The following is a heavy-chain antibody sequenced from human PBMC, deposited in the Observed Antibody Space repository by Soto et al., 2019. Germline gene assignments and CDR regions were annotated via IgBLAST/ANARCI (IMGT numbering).Heavy chain of an antibody. Sequence: EVQLVESGGGLVKPGGSLRLSCAASGFTFSSYSMNWVRQAPGKGLEWVSPISSSSSYIYYADSVKGRFTISRDNAKNSLYLQMNSLRAEDTAVYYCARGGYYGSGSVDWFDPWGQGTLVTVSS. CDR2: ISSSSSYI. J-gene: IGHJ5*02. CDR3: ARGGYYGSGSVDWFDP. V-gene: IGHV3-21*01. CDR1: GFTFSSYS. D-gene: IGHD3-10*01.